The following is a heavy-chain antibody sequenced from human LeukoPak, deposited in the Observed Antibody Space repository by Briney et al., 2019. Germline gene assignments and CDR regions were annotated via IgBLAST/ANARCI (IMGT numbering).Heavy chain of an antibody. CDR2: IHRSGST. J-gene: IGHJ5*02. CDR1: GGSISSGSYY. Sequence: PSETLSLTCTVSGGSISSGSYYWSWIRQPAGKGREWIGRIHRSGSTAYNPSVNSRVTISVDTSKNQFSLKLNSVTAADTAVYYCARGGFLVQNHFDPWGQGTLVTVSS. V-gene: IGHV4-61*02. D-gene: IGHD3-3*01. CDR3: ARGGFLVQNHFDP.